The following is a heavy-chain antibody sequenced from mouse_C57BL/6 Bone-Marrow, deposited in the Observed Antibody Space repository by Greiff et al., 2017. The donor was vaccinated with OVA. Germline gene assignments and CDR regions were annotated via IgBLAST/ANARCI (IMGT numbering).Heavy chain of an antibody. J-gene: IGHJ4*01. CDR1: GYSITSGYY. Sequence: EVQLQQSGPGLVKPSQSLSLTCSVTGYSITSGYYWNWIRQFPGNKLEWMGYISYDGSNNYNPSLKNRISITRDPSKNQFFLKLNSVTTEDTATYYCARVTTVVATYYYAMDYWGQGTSVTVSS. CDR2: ISYDGSN. CDR3: ARVTTVVATYYYAMDY. D-gene: IGHD1-1*01. V-gene: IGHV3-6*01.